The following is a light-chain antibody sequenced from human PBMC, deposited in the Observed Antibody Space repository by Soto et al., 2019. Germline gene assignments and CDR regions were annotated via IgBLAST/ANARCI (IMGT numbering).Light chain of an antibody. V-gene: IGLV2-8*01. CDR3: SSYGGSDNLI. CDR1: SNDLGGYNY. Sequence: QSALTQPPSASGSPGQSVTISCTGSSNDLGGYNYVSWYQHHPGKAPKLIIYEVRDRPSGVPDRFSGSKSGNTASLTVSGLQAEDEADYYCSSYGGSDNLIFGGGTKLTVL. J-gene: IGLJ2*01. CDR2: EVR.